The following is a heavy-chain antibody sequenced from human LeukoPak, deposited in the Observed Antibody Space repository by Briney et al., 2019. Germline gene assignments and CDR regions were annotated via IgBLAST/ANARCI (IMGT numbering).Heavy chain of an antibody. V-gene: IGHV3-21*01. J-gene: IGHJ4*02. D-gene: IGHD3-22*01. CDR1: GFTFSSYS. CDR2: ISSSSSYI. CDR3: ARGDDSSGSSPPDFDY. Sequence: PGGSLRLSCAASGFTFSSYSMNWVRQAPGKGLEWVSSISSSSSYIYYADSVKGRFTISRDNAKNSLYLQMNSLRAEDTAVYYCARGDDSSGSSPPDFDYWGQGTPVTVSS.